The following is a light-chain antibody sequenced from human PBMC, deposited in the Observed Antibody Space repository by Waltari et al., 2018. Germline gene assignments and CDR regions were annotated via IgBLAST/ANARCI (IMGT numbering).Light chain of an antibody. V-gene: IGKV3D-20*01. J-gene: IGKJ1*01. Sequence: EIVLTQYPATLALSPGERATLSCGASQSVSSFYLAWYQQKPGRAPRLLLYDATRRATGIPDRFSGSGSGTDFTLTISRLEPEDFAVYYCQQYGRSPWTFGQGTKVEIK. CDR1: QSVSSFY. CDR2: DAT. CDR3: QQYGRSPWT.